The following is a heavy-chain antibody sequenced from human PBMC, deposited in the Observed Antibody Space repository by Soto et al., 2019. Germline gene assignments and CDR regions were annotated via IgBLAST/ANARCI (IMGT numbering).Heavy chain of an antibody. CDR2: IYYSGST. CDR1: GGSISSSSYY. Sequence: QLQLQESGPGLVKPSETLSLTCTVSGGSISSSSYYWGWIRQPPGKGLEWIGSIYYSGSTYYNPSLSGRVTISVDTSMNQFSLKLSSVTAADTAVYYCARRDVRLLWFGELKGWFDPWGQGTLVTVSS. V-gene: IGHV4-39*01. CDR3: ARRDVRLLWFGELKGWFDP. D-gene: IGHD3-10*01. J-gene: IGHJ5*02.